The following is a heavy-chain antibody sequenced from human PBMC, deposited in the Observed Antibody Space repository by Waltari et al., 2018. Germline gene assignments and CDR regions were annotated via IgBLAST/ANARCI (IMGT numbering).Heavy chain of an antibody. CDR1: GYTFSSYG. CDR2: ISAYNGNT. V-gene: IGHV1-18*01. D-gene: IGHD3-3*01. CDR3: ARHSGASITIFGVVSGMDV. J-gene: IGHJ6*02. Sequence: QVQLVQSGAEVKKPGASVKVSCKASGYTFSSYGISWVRQAPGQGLEWMGWISAYNGNTNHAQNLQGRVTMTTDTATSTAYMELRSLRSDDTAVYYCARHSGASITIFGVVSGMDVWGQGTTVTVSS.